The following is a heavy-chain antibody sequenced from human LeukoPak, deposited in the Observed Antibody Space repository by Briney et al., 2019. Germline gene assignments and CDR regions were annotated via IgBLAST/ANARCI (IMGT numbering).Heavy chain of an antibody. Sequence: GGSLRLSCAASGFTFSSYSMNWVRQAPGKGLEWVSSISSSSSYVYYADSVKGRFTISRDNAKNSLYLQMNSLRAEDTAVYYCARDWPTIAAAGTIPEYFQHWGQGTLVTVSS. CDR1: GFTFSSYS. D-gene: IGHD6-13*01. J-gene: IGHJ1*01. V-gene: IGHV3-21*01. CDR2: ISSSSSYV. CDR3: ARDWPTIAAAGTIPEYFQH.